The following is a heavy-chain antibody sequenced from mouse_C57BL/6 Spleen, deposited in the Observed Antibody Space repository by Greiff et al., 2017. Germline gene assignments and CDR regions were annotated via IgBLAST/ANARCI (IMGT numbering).Heavy chain of an antibody. Sequence: QVQLQQSGAELVKPGASVKMSCKASGYTFTSYWITWVKQRPGQGLEWIGDIYPGSGSTNYNEKFKSKATLTVDTSSSTAYMQLSSLTSEDSAVYYCARSAYPRNYFDYWGQGTTLTVSS. CDR2: IYPGSGST. D-gene: IGHD2-10*01. V-gene: IGHV1-55*01. J-gene: IGHJ2*01. CDR3: ARSAYPRNYFDY. CDR1: GYTFTSYW.